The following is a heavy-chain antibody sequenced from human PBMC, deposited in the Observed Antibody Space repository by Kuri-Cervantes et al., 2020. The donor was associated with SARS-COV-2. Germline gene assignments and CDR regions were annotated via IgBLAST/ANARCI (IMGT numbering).Heavy chain of an antibody. J-gene: IGHJ5*02. CDR2: INHSGST. Sequence: SETLSLTCTVSGGSISSSSYYWGWIRQPPGKGLEWIGEINHSGSTNYNPSLKSRVTISVDTSKNQFSLKLSSVTAADTAGYYCARGRGTMVLNWFDPWGQGTLVTVSS. V-gene: IGHV4-39*07. CDR3: ARGRGTMVLNWFDP. D-gene: IGHD3-10*01. CDR1: GGSISSSSYY.